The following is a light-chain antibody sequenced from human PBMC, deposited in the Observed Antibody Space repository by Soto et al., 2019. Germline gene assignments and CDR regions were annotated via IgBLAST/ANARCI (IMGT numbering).Light chain of an antibody. V-gene: IGLV3-21*02. CDR3: QVWESSGDHPV. CDR1: NIESKS. J-gene: IGLJ3*02. Sequence: SYVLTQPPSVSVAPGQTARIPCGGNNIESKSVHWYQQRPGQAPLLVVYDDSDRPSGIPERFSGSNSGNTATLTITRVEAGDEAEYYCQVWESSGDHPVFGGGTKVTVL. CDR2: DDS.